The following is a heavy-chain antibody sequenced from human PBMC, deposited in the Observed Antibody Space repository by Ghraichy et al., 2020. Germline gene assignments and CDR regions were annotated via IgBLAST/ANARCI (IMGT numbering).Heavy chain of an antibody. D-gene: IGHD6-19*01. CDR2: IYYSGST. CDR1: GGSISGYY. CDR3: AGRRDSDGWYPLDV. V-gene: IGHV4-59*08. J-gene: IGHJ6*02. Sequence: SETLSLTCTVSGGSISGYYWSWIRQSPGKGLEWIGNIYYSGSTKYNPSLKSRVTISVATSKNHFSLKLSSVTAADTAVYYCAGRRDSDGWYPLDVWGQGTAVTVSS.